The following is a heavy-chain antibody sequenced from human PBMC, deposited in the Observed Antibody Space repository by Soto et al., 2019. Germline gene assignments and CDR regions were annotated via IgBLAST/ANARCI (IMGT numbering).Heavy chain of an antibody. Sequence: SETLSLTCAVSGGSISTTNWWSWVRQTPGKGLEWIGEIYHSESTNYNPSLKSRVTMSVDKSKNQFSLKLSSVTAADTAVYYCARDQISGSAFDIWGQGTMVTVSS. D-gene: IGHD6-19*01. J-gene: IGHJ3*02. CDR3: ARDQISGSAFDI. CDR1: GGSISTTNW. CDR2: IYHSEST. V-gene: IGHV4-4*02.